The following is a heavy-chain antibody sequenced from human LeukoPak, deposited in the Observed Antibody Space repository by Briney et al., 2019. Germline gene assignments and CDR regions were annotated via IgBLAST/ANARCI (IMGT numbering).Heavy chain of an antibody. V-gene: IGHV1-2*02. J-gene: IGHJ4*02. CDR1: GYTFTGYY. D-gene: IGHD1-26*01. CDR2: INPNSGGT. CDR3: ARDPKLKWDHGGFDY. Sequence: ASVKVSCKASGYTFTGYYMHWVRQAPGQGLEWMGWINPNSGGTNYAQKFQGRVTMIRDTSISTAYMELSRLRSDDTAVYYCARDPKLKWDHGGFDYWGQGTLVTVSS.